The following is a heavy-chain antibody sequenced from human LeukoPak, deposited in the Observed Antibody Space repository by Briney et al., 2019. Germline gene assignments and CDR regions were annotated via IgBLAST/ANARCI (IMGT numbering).Heavy chain of an antibody. CDR1: GYGFTSYG. Sequence: GESLKISCKGSGYGFTSYGISWVRQAPGQGLEWMGWISAYNGNTNYAQKLQGRVTMTTDTSTSTAYMELRSLRSDDTAVYYCARVVGGNPYYFDYWGQGTLVTVSS. CDR2: ISAYNGNT. CDR3: ARVVGGNPYYFDY. D-gene: IGHD4-23*01. V-gene: IGHV1-18*01. J-gene: IGHJ4*02.